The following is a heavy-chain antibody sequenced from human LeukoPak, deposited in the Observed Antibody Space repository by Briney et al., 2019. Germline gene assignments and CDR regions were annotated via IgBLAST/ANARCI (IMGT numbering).Heavy chain of an antibody. CDR2: IYYSGST. D-gene: IGHD2/OR15-2a*01. CDR1: GGSISSYY. Sequence: SETLSFTCTVSGGSISSYYWSWIRQPPGKGLEWIGYIYYSGSTNYNPSLKSRVTISVDTSKNQFSLKLSSVTAAHTAVYYCARDKSIAGGMDVWGQGTTVTVSS. J-gene: IGHJ6*02. CDR3: ARDKSIAGGMDV. V-gene: IGHV4-59*01.